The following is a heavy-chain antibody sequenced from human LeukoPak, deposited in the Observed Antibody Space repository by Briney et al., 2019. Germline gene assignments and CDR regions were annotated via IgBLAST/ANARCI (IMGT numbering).Heavy chain of an antibody. V-gene: IGHV3-23*01. CDR1: GITLSNYG. Sequence: GGSLRLSCAVSGITLSNYGMTWFRQAPGKGLEWVAGISDTGKKTNYADSVKGRFTISRDNPQNTLYLQMNSLRAEDTAVYFCAKRGVVIRVILVGFHKEAYYFDSWGQGALVTVSS. J-gene: IGHJ4*02. CDR2: ISDTGKKT. CDR3: AKRGVVIRVILVGFHKEAYYFDS. D-gene: IGHD3-22*01.